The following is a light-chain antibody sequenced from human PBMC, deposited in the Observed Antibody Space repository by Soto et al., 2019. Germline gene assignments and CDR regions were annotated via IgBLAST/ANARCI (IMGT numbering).Light chain of an antibody. V-gene: IGKV3-15*01. CDR2: GAS. J-gene: IGKJ2*02. CDR1: QSVSNN. CDR3: QQYNNWPPCT. Sequence: EIVMTQSPATLSVSPCERVTLSCSASQSVSNNLAWYQQKPGQAPRLLLYGASTRATGIPARFSGSGSGTEFTLTISSLQSEDFAVYYCQQYNNWPPCTFGQGTKVDIK.